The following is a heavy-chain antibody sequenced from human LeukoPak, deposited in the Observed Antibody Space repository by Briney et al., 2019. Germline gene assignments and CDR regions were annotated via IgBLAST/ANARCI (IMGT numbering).Heavy chain of an antibody. D-gene: IGHD5-18*01. CDR1: GFTFSSYA. CDR2: MSYDGFNK. J-gene: IGHJ4*02. Sequence: GRSLRLSCAASGFTFSSYAMHWVRQSLGKGLEWVAVMSYDGFNKYYADSVKGRFTISRDNSKNTLYLQMNSLRAEGTAVYYCAKTKGYSYGYYFDYWGQGTLVTVSS. CDR3: AKTKGYSYGYYFDY. V-gene: IGHV3-30*18.